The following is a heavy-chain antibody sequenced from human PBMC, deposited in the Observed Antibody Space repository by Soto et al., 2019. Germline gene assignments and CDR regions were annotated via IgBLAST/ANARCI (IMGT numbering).Heavy chain of an antibody. CDR3: AKSAGGIAARPFYYYGMDV. D-gene: IGHD6-6*01. J-gene: IGHJ6*02. CDR2: ISWNSGSI. V-gene: IGHV3-9*01. CDR1: GFTFDDYA. Sequence: GGSLRLSCAASGFTFDDYAMHWVRQAPGKGLEWVSGISWNSGSIGYADSVKGRFTISRDNAKNSLYLQMNSLRAEDTALYYCAKSAGGIAARPFYYYGMDVWGQGTTVTVSS.